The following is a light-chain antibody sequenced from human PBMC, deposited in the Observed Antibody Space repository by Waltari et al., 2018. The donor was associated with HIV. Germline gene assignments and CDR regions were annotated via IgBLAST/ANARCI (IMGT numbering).Light chain of an antibody. CDR1: SSNIGNNA. CDR3: AAWDDSLGGSYV. CDR2: GNG. Sequence: QSVLPQPPSASGTPGRRVTISCSGSSSNIGNNAVYWYQELPGTAPKLLIFGNGQRPSGVPDRFSGSKSGTSASLAISGLRSEDEADYYCAAWDDSLGGSYVFGTGTKVTVL. V-gene: IGLV1-47*01. J-gene: IGLJ1*01.